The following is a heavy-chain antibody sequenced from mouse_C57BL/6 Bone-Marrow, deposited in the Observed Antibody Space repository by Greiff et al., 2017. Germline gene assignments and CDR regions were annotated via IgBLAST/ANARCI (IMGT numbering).Heavy chain of an antibody. J-gene: IGHJ3*01. V-gene: IGHV1-54*01. CDR2: INPGSGGT. CDR3: ARGYYGPPRFAY. D-gene: IGHD1-1*01. CDR1: GYAFTNYL. Sequence: VQLQQSGAELVRPGTSVKVSCKASGYAFTNYLIEWVKQRPGQGLEWIGVINPGSGGTNYNEKFKGKATLTADKSSSTAYMQLSSLTSADSAVYFCARGYYGPPRFAYWGQGTLVTVAA.